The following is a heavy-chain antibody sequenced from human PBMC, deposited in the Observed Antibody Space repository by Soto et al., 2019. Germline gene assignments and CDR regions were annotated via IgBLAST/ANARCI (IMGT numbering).Heavy chain of an antibody. CDR2: IFSNDEN. CDR1: GFSLSNAGLG. Sequence: QVTVKESGPVLVKPTETLTLTCTVSGFSLSNAGLGVSWIRQPPGKALEWLAHIFSNDENSYSTSLKSRLTISXDXXKTQVVLTMTNMDPVDTATYYCASTYSTSWYWFDPWGQGTLVTVSS. D-gene: IGHD6-13*01. V-gene: IGHV2-26*04. CDR3: ASTYSTSWYWFDP. J-gene: IGHJ5*02.